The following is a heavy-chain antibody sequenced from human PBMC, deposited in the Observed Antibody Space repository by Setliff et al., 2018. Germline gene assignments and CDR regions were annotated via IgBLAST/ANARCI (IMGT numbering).Heavy chain of an antibody. J-gene: IGHJ4*02. V-gene: IGHV3-30*04. CDR1: GFNFGAYA. CDR3: ARGSAYSSGSFDC. CDR2: ISYDKRNE. D-gene: IGHD3-22*01. Sequence: PGGSLRLSCAASGFNFGAYAMHWVRQAPGKGLEWVAVISYDKRNEYYADSVKGRFTISRDNSRNTLYLQMNSLRGEDTAVYFCARGSAYSSGSFDCWGQGTLVTVSS.